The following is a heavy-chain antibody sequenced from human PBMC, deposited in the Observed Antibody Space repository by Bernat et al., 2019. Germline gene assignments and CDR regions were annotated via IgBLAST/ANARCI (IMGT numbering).Heavy chain of an antibody. J-gene: IGHJ4*02. D-gene: IGHD4-17*01. V-gene: IGHV2-5*08. CDR2: INWDDDK. Sequence: QVTLRESGPALVKPTQTLTLTCTFSGFSLSTSGVCVSWVRQPPGKALEWLALINWDDDKRYSPSLKSRLTITKDTSKNQVVLTMTNMDPVDTATYYCAHRRKDKDGDYGDYWGQGTLVTVSS. CDR3: AHRRKDKDGDYGDY. CDR1: GFSLSTSGVC.